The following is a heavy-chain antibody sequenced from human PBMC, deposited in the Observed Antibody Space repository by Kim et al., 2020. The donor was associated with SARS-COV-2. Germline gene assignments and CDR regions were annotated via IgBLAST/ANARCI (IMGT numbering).Heavy chain of an antibody. CDR3: ATSGGGYGLLAFDI. CDR1: GGSISSGGYY. CDR2: IYYSGST. V-gene: IGHV4-31*03. J-gene: IGHJ3*02. D-gene: IGHD5-18*01. Sequence: SETLSLTCTVSGGSISSGGYYWSWLRQHPGKGLEWSGYIYYSGSTYYNPSLKSRVTISVDTSKNPFSLKLGSVTAADTAVYYCATSGGGYGLLAFDIWGGGTMVTVSP.